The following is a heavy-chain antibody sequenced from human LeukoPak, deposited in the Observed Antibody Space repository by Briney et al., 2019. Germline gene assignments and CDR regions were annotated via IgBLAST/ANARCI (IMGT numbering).Heavy chain of an antibody. Sequence: ASVKASCKASGYTFTGYYMHWVRQAPGQGLVWMGWINPNSGGANYAQKFQGRVTMTRDTSISTAYMELSRLRSDDTAVYYCARDRDYYDSSGYSMAALNHFFDIWGQGTMVTVSS. CDR1: GYTFTGYY. V-gene: IGHV1-2*02. CDR3: ARDRDYYDSSGYSMAALNHFFDI. D-gene: IGHD3-22*01. CDR2: INPNSGGA. J-gene: IGHJ3*02.